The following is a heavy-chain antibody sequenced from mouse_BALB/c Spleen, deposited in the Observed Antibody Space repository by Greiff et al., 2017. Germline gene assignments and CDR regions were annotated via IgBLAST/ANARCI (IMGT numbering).Heavy chain of an antibody. D-gene: IGHD1-1*01. CDR1: GFSLTDYG. J-gene: IGHJ2*01. CDR2: IWGGGST. V-gene: IGHV2-6-5*01. Sequence: QVQLKQSGPGLVAPSQSLSITCTVSGFSLTDYGVSWIRQPPGKGLEWLGVIWGGGSTYYNSALKSRLSISKDNSKSQVFLKMNSLQTDDTAMYYCAKEANYGSRGDYFDYWGQGTTLTVSS. CDR3: AKEANYGSRGDYFDY.